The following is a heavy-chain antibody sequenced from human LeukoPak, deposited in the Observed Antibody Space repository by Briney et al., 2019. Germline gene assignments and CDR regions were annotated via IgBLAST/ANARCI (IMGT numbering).Heavy chain of an antibody. V-gene: IGHV3-74*01. CDR3: AKAEGVVVVAATTLPGFGFDY. Sequence: GGSLRLSCAASGFTFSSYWMHWVRQAPGKGLVWVSRINTDGSSTSYADSVKGRFTISRDNAKNTLYLQMNSLRAEDTAVYYCAKAEGVVVVAATTLPGFGFDYWGQGTLVTVSS. J-gene: IGHJ4*02. D-gene: IGHD2-15*01. CDR1: GFTFSSYW. CDR2: INTDGSST.